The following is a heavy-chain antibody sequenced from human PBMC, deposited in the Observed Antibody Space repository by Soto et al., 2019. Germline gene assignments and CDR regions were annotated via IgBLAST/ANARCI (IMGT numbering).Heavy chain of an antibody. D-gene: IGHD2-8*01. CDR2: ISYSGST. CDR3: AREGYCSNGVCANWFDP. Sequence: QVQLQESGPGLVKPSETLSLTCTVSGGSISGYYWSWIRQPPGKGLEWIGYISYSGSTNYNPSLKSRVTISVDTSKNQFSLRLSSVTAADTAVYYWAREGYCSNGVCANWFDPWGQGTLVTVSS. J-gene: IGHJ5*02. V-gene: IGHV4-59*01. CDR1: GGSISGYY.